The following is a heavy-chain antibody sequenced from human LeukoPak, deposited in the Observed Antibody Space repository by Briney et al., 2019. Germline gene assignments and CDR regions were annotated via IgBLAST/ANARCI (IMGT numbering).Heavy chain of an antibody. CDR1: GFTLSTYS. Sequence: AGGSLRLSCAASGFTLSTYSMDWVRQAPGKGLEWLSYISSSGTTTNYADSVEGRFTISRDNAKNSLYLQMNSLRAEDTAVYYCARGKAGMAYFDCWGQGTLVTVSS. CDR2: ISSSGTTT. CDR3: ARGKAGMAYFDC. J-gene: IGHJ4*02. D-gene: IGHD5-18*01. V-gene: IGHV3-48*01.